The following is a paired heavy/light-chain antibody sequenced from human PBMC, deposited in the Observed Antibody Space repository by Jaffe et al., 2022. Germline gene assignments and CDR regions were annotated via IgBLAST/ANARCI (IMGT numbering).Heavy chain of an antibody. J-gene: IGHJ6*03. Sequence: QVQLQESGPGLVKPSETLSLTCAVSGYSISSGYYWGWIRQPPGKGLEWIGSIYHSGSTYYNPSLKSRVTISVDTSKNQFSLKLSSVTAADTAVYYCARGVGYCSGGSCYYYYYYMDVWGKGTTVTVSS. CDR3: ARGVGYCSGGSCYYYYYYMDV. D-gene: IGHD2-15*01. V-gene: IGHV4-38-2*01. CDR2: IYHSGST. CDR1: GYSISSGYY.
Light chain of an antibody. V-gene: IGLV1-40*01. CDR3: QSYDSSLVGVV. J-gene: IGLJ2*01. CDR1: SSNIGAGYD. Sequence: QSVLTQPPSVSGAPGQRVTISCTGSSSNIGAGYDVHWYQQLPGTAPKLLIYGNSNRPSGVPDRFSGSKSGTSASLAITGLQAEDEADYYCQSYDSSLVGVVFGGGTKLTVL. CDR2: GNS.